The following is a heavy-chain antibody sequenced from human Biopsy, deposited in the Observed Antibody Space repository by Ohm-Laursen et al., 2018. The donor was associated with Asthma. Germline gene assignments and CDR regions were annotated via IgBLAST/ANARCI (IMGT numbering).Heavy chain of an antibody. CDR3: ARKAGSCISRSCYSLDF. Sequence: GASVKVSCKSLGGTFNTYVIGWVRQAPGQGLDWMGGINSVFGTTTYPQKFQDRVTITADDSTSTVYMELSSLRSEDTAAYYCARKAGSCISRSCYSLDFWGQGTLVTVSS. D-gene: IGHD2-15*01. CDR1: GGTFNTYV. V-gene: IGHV1-69*13. CDR2: INSVFGTT. J-gene: IGHJ4*02.